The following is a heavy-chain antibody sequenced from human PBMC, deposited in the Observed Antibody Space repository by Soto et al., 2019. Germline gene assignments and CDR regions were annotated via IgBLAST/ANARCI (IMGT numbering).Heavy chain of an antibody. CDR2: ISGSGGTT. D-gene: IGHD3-9*01. J-gene: IGHJ6*02. CDR1: GFTFSSSA. V-gene: IGHV3-23*01. Sequence: GGSLRLSCAASGFTFSSSAMSWVRQAPGKGLEWVSAISGSGGTTYYADSVKGRFTISRDNSKNTLYLQMNSLRAEDTAVYYCAKNVWGITIFGGMDVWGQGTTVTVSS. CDR3: AKNVWGITIFGGMDV.